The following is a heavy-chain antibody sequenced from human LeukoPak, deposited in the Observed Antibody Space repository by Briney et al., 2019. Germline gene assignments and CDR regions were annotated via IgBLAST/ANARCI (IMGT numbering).Heavy chain of an antibody. CDR2: INWNGGGT. D-gene: IGHD1-26*01. CDR3: AKHMRATNTYSFFGLDV. Sequence: GRSLRLSCAATGFTFKDYGMHWVRQPPGKGLEWVSSINWNGGGTDYADSVKGRFTISSDNAKNSLYLQLSSLRPEDTALYYCAKHMRATNTYSFFGLDVWGQGTTVTVSS. J-gene: IGHJ6*02. CDR1: GFTFKDYG. V-gene: IGHV3-9*01.